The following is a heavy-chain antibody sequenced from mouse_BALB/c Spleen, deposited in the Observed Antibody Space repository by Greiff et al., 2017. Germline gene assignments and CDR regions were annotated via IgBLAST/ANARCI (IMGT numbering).Heavy chain of an antibody. Sequence: EVQLMESGGGLVQPGGSMKLSCVASGFTFSNYWMNWVRQSPEKGLEWVAEIRLKSNNYATHYAESVKGRFTISRADSKSSVYLQMNNLRAEDTGIYYCTSEVPFAYWGQGTLVTVSA. CDR1: GFTFSNYW. CDR3: TSEVPFAY. J-gene: IGHJ3*01. V-gene: IGHV6-6*02. CDR2: IRLKSNNYAT.